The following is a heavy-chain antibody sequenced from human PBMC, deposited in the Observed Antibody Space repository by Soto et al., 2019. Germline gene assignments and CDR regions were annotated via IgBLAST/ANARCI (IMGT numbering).Heavy chain of an antibody. CDR3: ARRTYYFDY. J-gene: IGHJ4*02. CDR1: GFTFSDYY. D-gene: IGHD3-16*01. Sequence: QVQVMESGGGLVKPGGSLRLSCAASGFTFSDYYMSWIRQAPGKGLEWVSHISSSGTSMYAESVKGRFTISRDNAKDSLYLQMNGLRAEDTAVYYCARRTYYFDYWGQGTLVTVSS. V-gene: IGHV3-11*01. CDR2: ISSSGTSM.